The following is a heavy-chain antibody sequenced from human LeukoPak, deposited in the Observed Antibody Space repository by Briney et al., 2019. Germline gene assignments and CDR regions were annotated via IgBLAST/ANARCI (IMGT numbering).Heavy chain of an antibody. CDR1: GFTFSSYA. V-gene: IGHV3-23*01. CDR2: MSGRGGST. Sequence: GGSLRLSCAASGFTFSSYAMSWVRQAPREGLEWVSAMSGRGGSTYYADSVKGRFTISRDNSKNTLYLQMNSLRAEDTAVYYCAKSKDYDILTGLTWGQRTLVTVSS. J-gene: IGHJ5*02. D-gene: IGHD3-9*01. CDR3: AKSKDYDILTGLT.